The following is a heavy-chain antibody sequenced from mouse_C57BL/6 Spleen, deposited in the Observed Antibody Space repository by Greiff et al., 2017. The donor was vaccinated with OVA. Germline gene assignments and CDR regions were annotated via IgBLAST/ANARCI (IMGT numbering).Heavy chain of an antibody. Sequence: DVQLVESEGGLVQPGSSMKLSCTASGFTFSDYYMAWVRQVPEKGLEWVANINYDGSSTYYLDSLKSRFIISRDNAKNILYLQMSSLKSEDTATYYCARGDYGSRDWYFDVWGTGTTVTVSS. D-gene: IGHD1-1*01. CDR1: GFTFSDYY. CDR2: INYDGSST. CDR3: ARGDYGSRDWYFDV. V-gene: IGHV5-16*01. J-gene: IGHJ1*03.